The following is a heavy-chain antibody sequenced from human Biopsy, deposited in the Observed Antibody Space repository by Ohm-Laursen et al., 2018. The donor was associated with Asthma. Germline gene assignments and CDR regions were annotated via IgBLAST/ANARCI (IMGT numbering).Heavy chain of an antibody. J-gene: IGHJ4*02. D-gene: IGHD6-19*01. CDR3: AREGVAGAHIED. CDR1: RFTYE. V-gene: IGHV3-30-3*01. CDR2: ISYDGSSI. Sequence: SLRLSCTAPRFTYEMHWVRQAPGKGLEWVAVISYDGSSIYYADSVKGRFTISRDNSKNTLSLQMNSLTAEDTAVYYCAREGVAGAHIEDWGQGTLVTFSS.